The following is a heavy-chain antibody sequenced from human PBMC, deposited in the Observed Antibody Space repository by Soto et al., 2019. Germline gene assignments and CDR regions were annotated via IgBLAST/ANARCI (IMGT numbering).Heavy chain of an antibody. CDR1: GGSISSYY. CDR2: IYYSGST. J-gene: IGHJ6*02. D-gene: IGHD3-22*01. V-gene: IGHV4-59*01. Sequence: SETLSLTCTVSGGSISSYYWSWIRQPPGKGLEWIGYIYYSGSTNYNPSLKSRVTISVDTSKNQFSLKLGSVTAADTAVYYCARVKYDSSGYYLGYYGMDVWGQGTTVTVSS. CDR3: ARVKYDSSGYYLGYYGMDV.